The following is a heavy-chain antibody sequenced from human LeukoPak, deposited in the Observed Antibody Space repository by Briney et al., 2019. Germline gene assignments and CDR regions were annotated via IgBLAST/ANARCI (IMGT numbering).Heavy chain of an antibody. V-gene: IGHV4-59*01. J-gene: IGHJ4*02. CDR2: IYYSGTT. CDR3: ARGGYCSGAACYPDY. Sequence: SETLSLTCTVSGGSISSCYWSWIRQPPGKGLEWIGYIYYSGTTNYNPSLKSRVTISVDTSKNQFSLKLTSVTAADTAVYYCARGGYCSGAACYPDYWGQGTLVTVSS. D-gene: IGHD2-15*01. CDR1: GGSISSCY.